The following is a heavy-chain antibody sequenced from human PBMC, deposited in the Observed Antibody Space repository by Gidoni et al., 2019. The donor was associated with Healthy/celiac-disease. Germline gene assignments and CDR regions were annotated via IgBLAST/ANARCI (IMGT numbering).Heavy chain of an antibody. J-gene: IGHJ4*02. V-gene: IGHV3-21*01. CDR1: GFTFSSYS. Sequence: EVQLVESGGGVVKPGGSLRLSCAASGFTFSSYSMNWVRQAPGKGLEWVSSISSIRSYLYSAASVKGRFTISRDNAKNSLFLQMNRLRAEYTAVYYCARDAGAITGTPVDYWGQGTLVTVSS. CDR2: ISSIRSYL. D-gene: IGHD1-7*01. CDR3: ARDAGAITGTPVDY.